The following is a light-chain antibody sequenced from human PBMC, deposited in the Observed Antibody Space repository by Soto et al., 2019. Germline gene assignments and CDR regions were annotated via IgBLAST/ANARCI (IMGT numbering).Light chain of an antibody. CDR2: VAS. Sequence: AIQMTQSPSSLSASVGDTVTITCRASQAIRNDLGWYQQKSGKAPKFLIYVASGLQSGVPARFSVSGSGTEFTLTISGLQPEDFATYYCLQDYTYPWTFGQGTKVEIK. CDR3: LQDYTYPWT. CDR1: QAIRND. J-gene: IGKJ1*01. V-gene: IGKV1-6*01.